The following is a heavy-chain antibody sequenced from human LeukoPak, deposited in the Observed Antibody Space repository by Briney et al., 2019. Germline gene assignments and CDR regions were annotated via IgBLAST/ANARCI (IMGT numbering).Heavy chain of an antibody. V-gene: IGHV3-21*01. Sequence: PGGSLRLSCAASGFTISSYRMNCDRQAPGKGLEWVSSITSSSSYINYADSVKGRFTISRDNAKNSLYLQMNSLRADDTAVYYCAALDYDYVWGSYRPDYWGQGTLVTVSS. J-gene: IGHJ4*02. CDR2: ITSSSSYI. D-gene: IGHD3-16*02. CDR3: AALDYDYVWGSYRPDY. CDR1: GFTISSYR.